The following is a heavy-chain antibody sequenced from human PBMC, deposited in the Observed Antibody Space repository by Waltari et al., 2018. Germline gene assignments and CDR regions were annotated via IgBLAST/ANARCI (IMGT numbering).Heavy chain of an antibody. D-gene: IGHD1-26*01. V-gene: IGHV1-69*12. CDR2: IIPIFGAG. J-gene: IGHJ3*02. CDR1: GGTFSSYA. Sequence: QVQLVQSGAEVRKPGSSVKVSCKASGGTFSSYALSWVRQAPGQGLEWMGGIIPIFGAGNYAQKFQGRVTMTADEPTSTADMELSSLRPEDTAVYYCARQRDSGSYYAADAFDIWGQGTMVTVSS. CDR3: ARQRDSGSYYAADAFDI.